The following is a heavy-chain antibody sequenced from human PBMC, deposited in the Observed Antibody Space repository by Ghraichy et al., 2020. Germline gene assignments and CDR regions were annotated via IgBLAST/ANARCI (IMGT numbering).Heavy chain of an antibody. V-gene: IGHV3-23*01. Sequence: GGSLRLSCAASGFTFSSYAMSWVRQAPGKGLEWVSAISGSGGSTYYADSVKGRFTISRDNSKNTLYLQMNSLRAEDTAVYYCAKYLTGTTRRGNWFDPWGQGTLVTVSS. CDR3: AKYLTGTTRRGNWFDP. CDR2: ISGSGGST. D-gene: IGHD1-7*01. J-gene: IGHJ5*02. CDR1: GFTFSSYA.